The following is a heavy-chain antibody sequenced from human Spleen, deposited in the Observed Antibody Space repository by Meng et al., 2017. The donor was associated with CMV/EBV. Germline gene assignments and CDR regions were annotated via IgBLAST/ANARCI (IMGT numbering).Heavy chain of an antibody. J-gene: IGHJ6*02. CDR2: MDPKSGDT. D-gene: IGHD3-3*01. CDR3: ARAPGGDFWSGYYSSYYYSGMDV. CDR1: GYTFTSSN. V-gene: IGHV1-8*01. Sequence: ASVKVSCKASGYTFTSSNINWVRQATGQGLEWMGWMDPKSGDTGYAQKFHGGVSMTRDTSISTCFMELSSLSSEDTAVYYCARAPGGDFWSGYYSSYYYSGMDVWGQGTTVTVSS.